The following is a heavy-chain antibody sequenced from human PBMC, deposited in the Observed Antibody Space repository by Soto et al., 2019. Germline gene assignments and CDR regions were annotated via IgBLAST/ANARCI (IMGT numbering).Heavy chain of an antibody. J-gene: IGHJ5*02. Sequence: PSETLSLTCTVSGGSISSYYWSWILQPPGKGLEWIGYIYYGGSTNYNPSLKSRVTISVDTSKNQFSLKLSSVTAADTAAYYCARGGFYAYIWGSCRSDHNWFDPWGQGTLVTVSS. D-gene: IGHD3-16*02. CDR1: GGSISSYY. V-gene: IGHV4-59*01. CDR3: ARGGFYAYIWGSCRSDHNWFDP. CDR2: IYYGGST.